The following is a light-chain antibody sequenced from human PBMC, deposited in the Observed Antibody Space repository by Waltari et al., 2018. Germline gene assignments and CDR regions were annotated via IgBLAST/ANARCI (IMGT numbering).Light chain of an antibody. CDR1: QAISNY. V-gene: IGKV1-33*01. CDR3: QQYDNLPLT. CDR2: DAS. Sequence: DIQMTQSPSSLSASVGDRVTITCQASQAISNYLNWYQQKPGKAPKLLIYDASNLETGGPARFSGSGSGTEFTFTISSLQPEDIATYYCQQYDNLPLTFGGGTKVEIK. J-gene: IGKJ4*01.